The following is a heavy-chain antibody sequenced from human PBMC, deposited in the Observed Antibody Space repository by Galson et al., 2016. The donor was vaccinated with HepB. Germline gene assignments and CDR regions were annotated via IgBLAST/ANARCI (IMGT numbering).Heavy chain of an antibody. CDR1: GFTFSSYG. Sequence: SEKVSCKASGFTFSSYGLSWVRQAPGHGLEWMGWISVYNGNTNYAQKFQGRVTMTTDTSTSTAYMELRSLRSDDTAVYFCAREGSKPRCTLQFHRYGMDVWGQGTTVTVSS. V-gene: IGHV1-18*01. D-gene: IGHD2-2*01. CDR2: ISVYNGNT. J-gene: IGHJ6*02. CDR3: AREGSKPRCTLQFHRYGMDV.